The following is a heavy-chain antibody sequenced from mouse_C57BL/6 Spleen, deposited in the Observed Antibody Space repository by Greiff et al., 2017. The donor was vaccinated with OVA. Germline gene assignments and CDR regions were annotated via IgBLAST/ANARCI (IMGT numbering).Heavy chain of an antibody. CDR1: GYTFTSYW. V-gene: IGHV1-69*01. CDR3: ARSSNYHFDY. J-gene: IGHJ2*01. D-gene: IGHD2-5*01. CDR2: IDPSDSYT. Sequence: QVQLQQPGAELVMPGASVKLSCKASGYTFTSYWMHWVKQRPGQGLEWIGEIDPSDSYTNYNQKFKGKSTLTVDKSSSTAYMQLSSLTSEDSAVYYCARSSNYHFDYWGQGTTLTVSS.